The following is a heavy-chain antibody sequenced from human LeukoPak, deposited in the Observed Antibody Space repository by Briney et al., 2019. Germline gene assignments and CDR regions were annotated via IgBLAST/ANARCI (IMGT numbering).Heavy chain of an antibody. V-gene: IGHV3-7*03. CDR2: IKEDGSEK. CDR3: AREALFFYNYFGMDV. CDR1: GFILRTYW. D-gene: IGHD3-3*01. Sequence: GGSLRLSCAASGFILRTYWMNWVRQAPGKGLEWVANIKEDGSEKYYVDSVKGRFTISRDNAKNSLYLQMNSLRAEDTAVYYCAREALFFYNYFGMDVWGKGTTVIVSS. J-gene: IGHJ6*04.